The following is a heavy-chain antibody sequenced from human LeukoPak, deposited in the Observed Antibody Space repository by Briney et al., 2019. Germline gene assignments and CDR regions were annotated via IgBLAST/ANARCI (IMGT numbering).Heavy chain of an antibody. D-gene: IGHD5-12*01. CDR2: IYYSGST. J-gene: IGHJ4*02. CDR1: GGSISSYY. V-gene: IGHV4-59*01. CDR3: ARSRGWLRAFDY. Sequence: SETLSLTCTVSGGSISSYYWSWIRQPPGKGLEWIGYIYYSGSTNYNPSLKSRVTISVDTSKNQFSLELSSVTAADTAVYYCARSRGWLRAFDYWGQGTLVTVSS.